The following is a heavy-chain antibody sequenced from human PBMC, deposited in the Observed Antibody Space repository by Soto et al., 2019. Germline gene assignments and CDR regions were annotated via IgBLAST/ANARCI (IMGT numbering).Heavy chain of an antibody. CDR3: ARGTQRSSFDP. D-gene: IGHD1-1*01. Sequence: ASVKVSCKASGYTFTSYAMHWVRLAPGQRLEWMGWINAGNGNTKYSQKFQGRVTITKNTSASTAYMELSSLRSEDRAVYYCARGTQRSSFDPWGQRTLVAVCS. V-gene: IGHV1-3*01. CDR1: GYTFTSYA. CDR2: INAGNGNT. J-gene: IGHJ5*02.